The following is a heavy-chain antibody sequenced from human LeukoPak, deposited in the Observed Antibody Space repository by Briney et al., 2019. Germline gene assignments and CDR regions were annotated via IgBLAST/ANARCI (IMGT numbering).Heavy chain of an antibody. CDR2: ISGDGGST. CDR1: GFTFDDYD. CDR3: ADDTARGYMVSYYFDY. V-gene: IGHV3-43*02. D-gene: IGHD5-24*01. J-gene: IGHJ4*02. Sequence: GGSLRLSCAASGFTFDDYDMHWVRQAPGKGLEWVSLISGDGGSTYYADSVKGRFTISRDNSKNSLYLQMNSLRAEDTALYYCADDTARGYMVSYYFDYCGQGALVSVSS.